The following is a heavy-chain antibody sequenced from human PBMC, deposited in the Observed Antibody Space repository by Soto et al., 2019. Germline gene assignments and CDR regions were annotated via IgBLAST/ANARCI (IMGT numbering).Heavy chain of an antibody. Sequence: SETLSLTCAVSGGSISSGGYSWSWIRQPPGKGLEWIGYIYHSGSTYYNPSLKSRVTISVDRSKNQFSLKLSSVTAVDTAVYYCARKGGWYYGWFDPWGQGTLVTV. CDR2: IYHSGST. CDR1: GGSISSGGYS. CDR3: ARKGGWYYGWFDP. D-gene: IGHD6-19*01. J-gene: IGHJ5*02. V-gene: IGHV4-30-2*01.